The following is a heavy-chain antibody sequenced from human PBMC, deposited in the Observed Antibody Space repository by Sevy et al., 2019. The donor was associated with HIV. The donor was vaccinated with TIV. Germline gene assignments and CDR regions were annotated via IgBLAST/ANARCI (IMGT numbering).Heavy chain of an antibody. CDR2: ISYDGINK. J-gene: IGHJ6*02. CDR3: AKDFTGFYGMDV. V-gene: IGHV3-30*18. CDR1: GLSVTNNG. Sequence: GGSLSLSCEVSGLSVTNNGMHWVRQAPGQGLDWVAVISYDGINKYYGDSVNSIFIISRDRSMNNLYLQMTILRIEDKAVYYCAKDFTGFYGMDVWGQGTTVTVSS. D-gene: IGHD3-9*01.